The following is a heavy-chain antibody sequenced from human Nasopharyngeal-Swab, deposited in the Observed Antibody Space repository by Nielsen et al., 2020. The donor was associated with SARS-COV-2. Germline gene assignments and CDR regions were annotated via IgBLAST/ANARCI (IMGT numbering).Heavy chain of an antibody. Sequence: GGSLRLSCAASGFTFSGYWMSWVRQAPGKGLEWVANIKQDGREKYYVDSAKGRFTISRDNAKNSLYLQMNSLRAEDTAVYYCARGGFWSGYSSYDYWGQGTLVTVSS. CDR2: IKQDGREK. CDR1: GFTFSGYW. CDR3: ARGGFWSGYSSYDY. D-gene: IGHD3-3*01. V-gene: IGHV3-7*04. J-gene: IGHJ4*02.